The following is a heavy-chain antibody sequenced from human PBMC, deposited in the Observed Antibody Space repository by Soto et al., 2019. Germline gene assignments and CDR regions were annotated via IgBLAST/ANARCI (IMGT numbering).Heavy chain of an antibody. D-gene: IGHD2-15*01. Sequence: QVQLQESGPGLVKSSETLSLTCSVSGGYISSYYCSWIRQSPGKGLQWIGHISRSGNTNFNPSLQRRVTISIDTPKNEFSLRLSSVTAADTAVYYCARGHRDCSGVACLLFEYWGQGVLVTVSS. J-gene: IGHJ4*02. CDR1: GGYISSYY. CDR3: ARGHRDCSGVACLLFEY. V-gene: IGHV4-59*01. CDR2: ISRSGNT.